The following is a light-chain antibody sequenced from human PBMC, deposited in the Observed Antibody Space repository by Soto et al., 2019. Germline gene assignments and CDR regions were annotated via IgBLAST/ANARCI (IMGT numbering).Light chain of an antibody. CDR1: PSVTNF. CDR2: GAL. Sequence: PGERATLSCRASPSVTNFLAWYQQKPGQAPRLLIYGALNRATGIPARFSGSGSGTEFTLTISRPEPEDFAVYFCQQYGYSQWTFGQGTKVDI. J-gene: IGKJ1*01. V-gene: IGKV3-20*01. CDR3: QQYGYSQWT.